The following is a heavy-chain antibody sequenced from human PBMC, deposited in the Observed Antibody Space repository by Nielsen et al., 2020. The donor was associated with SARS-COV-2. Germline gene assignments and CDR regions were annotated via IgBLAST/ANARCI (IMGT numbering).Heavy chain of an antibody. V-gene: IGHV1-2*06. CDR2: INPMSGGS. D-gene: IGHD5-12*01. Sequence: ASVKVSCKASGYRFIDYYMHWVRQAPGQGLEWMGRINPMSGGSSFAQKFQGRVTMSINTSITTVYMELNSLTSDDTAVYYCARAQKMWKSYDYWTAFSIVDNWGHGTLVTVSS. J-gene: IGHJ4*01. CDR1: GYRFIDYY. CDR3: ARAQKMWKSYDYWTAFSIVDN.